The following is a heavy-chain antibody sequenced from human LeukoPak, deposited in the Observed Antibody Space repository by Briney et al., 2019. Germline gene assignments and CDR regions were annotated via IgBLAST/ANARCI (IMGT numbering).Heavy chain of an antibody. V-gene: IGHV3-23*01. CDR1: GFPFSAFA. Sequence: GGSLRLSCAASGFPFSAFAMSWVRQVPRKGLEYVATVSGSGSRTFYADSVKGRFTISRDNSKKTLYVHMHSLRVEDTAIYYCAKGGAAATDAPHGDVVTATLDGYDIWGQGTLVTVSS. J-gene: IGHJ3*02. CDR3: AKGGAAATDAPHGDVVTATLDGYDI. CDR2: VSGSGSRT. D-gene: IGHD2-21*02.